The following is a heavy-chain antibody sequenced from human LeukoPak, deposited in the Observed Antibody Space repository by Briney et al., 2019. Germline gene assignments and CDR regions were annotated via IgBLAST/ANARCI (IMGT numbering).Heavy chain of an antibody. CDR2: IYYGGST. D-gene: IGHD4-17*01. CDR3: ARDDDYGDYV. J-gene: IGHJ4*02. CDR1: GGSISSYY. V-gene: IGHV4-59*01. Sequence: SETLSLTCTVSGGSISSYYWSWVRQPPGKGLEWIGYIYYGGSTNYNPSLKTPVTISVETSKNQFSLTLSSVTAADTAVYYCARDDDYGDYVWGEGTLVTASS.